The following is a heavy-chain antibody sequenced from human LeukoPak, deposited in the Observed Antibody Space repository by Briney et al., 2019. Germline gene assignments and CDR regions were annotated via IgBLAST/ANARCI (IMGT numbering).Heavy chain of an antibody. Sequence: PSETLSLTCTVSGGSLNSNFWSWIRQPPGKGLEWIGYIYNSGSTNYSPSLKSRVTISVDTSKNQFSLKLISVTAADTALYYCARESTEYGDAIDYWGQGTLVTVSS. J-gene: IGHJ4*02. CDR1: GGSLNSNF. D-gene: IGHD4-17*01. CDR2: IYNSGST. V-gene: IGHV4-59*01. CDR3: ARESTEYGDAIDY.